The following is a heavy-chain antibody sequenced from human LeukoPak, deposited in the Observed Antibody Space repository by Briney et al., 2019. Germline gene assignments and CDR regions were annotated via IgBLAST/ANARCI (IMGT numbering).Heavy chain of an antibody. CDR2: INWNGGST. CDR3: AKASNTWNYFDY. J-gene: IGHJ4*02. D-gene: IGHD1-1*01. CDR1: GFTFDDYG. V-gene: IGHV3-20*04. Sequence: GGSLRLSCAASGFTFDDYGMSWVRQAPGKGLEWVSGINWNGGSTGYADSVKGRFTISRDNSKNTLSLQMNSLRAEDTAIYYCAKASNTWNYFDYWGQGTLVTVSS.